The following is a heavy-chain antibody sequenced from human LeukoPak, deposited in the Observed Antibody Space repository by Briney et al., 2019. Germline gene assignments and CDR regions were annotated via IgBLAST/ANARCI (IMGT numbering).Heavy chain of an antibody. D-gene: IGHD3-22*01. V-gene: IGHV4-39*01. J-gene: IGHJ4*02. CDR1: GDSISTSNSY. CDR2: IYYSGNT. CDR3: ARASYSYDINGWVPFDY. Sequence: SETLSLTCAVSGDSISTSNSYWGWIRRPPGKGLEWVGSIYYSGNTYYNPSLKSRVTISVDTSKNQFSLKLTSVTAADTVVYYCARASYSYDINGWVPFDYWGQGTLVTVSS.